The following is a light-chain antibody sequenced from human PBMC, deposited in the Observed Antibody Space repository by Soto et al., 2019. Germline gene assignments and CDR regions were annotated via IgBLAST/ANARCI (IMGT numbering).Light chain of an antibody. J-gene: IGLJ3*02. CDR1: RSNIGNNA. V-gene: IGLV1-44*01. Sequence: QSVLTQPPSASGTPGQRVTISCSGSRSNIGNNAVTWYQQFPGTAPKLLIYNNNQRPSGGPDRFSGSKSGTSASLAIRGLQSEDSADYDGATWDDSLNARGVFGGGTKLTVL. CDR3: ATWDDSLNARGV. CDR2: NNN.